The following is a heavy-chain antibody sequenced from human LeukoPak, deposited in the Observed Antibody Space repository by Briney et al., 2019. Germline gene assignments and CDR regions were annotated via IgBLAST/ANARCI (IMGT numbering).Heavy chain of an antibody. J-gene: IGHJ3*02. V-gene: IGHV3-53*01. CDR1: GFTFSSYA. CDR3: ARGWVVATGGFDM. Sequence: GGSLRLSCAASGFTFSSYAMSWVRQAPGKGLEWVSVIYSGGPTYYADSVKGRFTISRDNSKNTVYLQMNSLRGEDTAVYFCARGWVVATGGFDMWGQGTMVTVSS. D-gene: IGHD2-8*02. CDR2: IYSGGPT.